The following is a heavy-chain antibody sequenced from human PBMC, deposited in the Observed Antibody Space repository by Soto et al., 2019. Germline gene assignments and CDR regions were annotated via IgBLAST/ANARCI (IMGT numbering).Heavy chain of an antibody. CDR3: ARNFHYGSRSYSLDV. V-gene: IGHV4-59*01. CDR1: GGSISSYY. J-gene: IGHJ6*02. D-gene: IGHD3-10*01. CDR2: IYYSGST. Sequence: SETLSLTCTVSGGSISSYYWSWIRQPPGKGLEWSWYIYYSGSTNYNPSLKSRVTISVDTSKNQFSLKLSSVTAADTAVYYCARNFHYGSRSYSLDVWGQGTTVTVSS.